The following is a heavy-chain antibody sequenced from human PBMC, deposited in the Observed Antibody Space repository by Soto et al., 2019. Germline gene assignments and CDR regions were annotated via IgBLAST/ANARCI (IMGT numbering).Heavy chain of an antibody. Sequence: GGSLRLSCAASGFTFSSYAMSWVRQAPGKGLEWVSAISGSGGSTYYADSVKGRFTISRDNSKNTLYLQMNSLRAEDTAVYYCAKVGAVRGVIIAAPYYYMDVWGKGTTVTVSS. CDR2: ISGSGGST. D-gene: IGHD3-10*01. CDR1: GFTFSSYA. J-gene: IGHJ6*03. V-gene: IGHV3-23*01. CDR3: AKVGAVRGVIIAAPYYYMDV.